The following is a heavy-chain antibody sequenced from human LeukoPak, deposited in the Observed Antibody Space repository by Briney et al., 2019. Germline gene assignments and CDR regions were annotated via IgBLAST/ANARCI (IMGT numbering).Heavy chain of an antibody. CDR3: ARRSDIAVAGLDY. V-gene: IGHV4-38-2*02. J-gene: IGHJ4*02. Sequence: PSEILSLTCTVSGYSISSGYYWGWIRQPPGKGLEWIGSIYHSGSTYYNPSLKSRVTISVDTSKNQFSLKLSSVTAADTAVYYCARRSDIAVAGLDYWGQGTLVTVSS. CDR1: GYSISSGYY. D-gene: IGHD6-19*01. CDR2: IYHSGST.